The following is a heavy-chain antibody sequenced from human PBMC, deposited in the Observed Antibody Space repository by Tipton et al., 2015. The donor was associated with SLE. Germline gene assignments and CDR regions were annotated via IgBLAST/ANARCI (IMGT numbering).Heavy chain of an antibody. J-gene: IGHJ4*02. Sequence: TLSLTCAVYGGSFSGYYWSWIRQPPGKGLEWIGEINHSGSTNYNPSLKSRVTISVGTSKNQFSLKLSSVTAADTAVYYCATGIAVAGPFDYWGQGTLVTVSS. CDR1: GGSFSGYY. D-gene: IGHD6-19*01. V-gene: IGHV4-34*01. CDR2: INHSGST. CDR3: ATGIAVAGPFDY.